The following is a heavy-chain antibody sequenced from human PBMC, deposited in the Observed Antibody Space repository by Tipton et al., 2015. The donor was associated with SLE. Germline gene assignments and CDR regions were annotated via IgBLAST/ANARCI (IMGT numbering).Heavy chain of an antibody. CDR2: MRHSGIT. V-gene: IGHV4-59*01. J-gene: IGHJ4*02. D-gene: IGHD2-15*01. CDR1: GGSITNYY. CDR3: ARASYSYSYYFDY. Sequence: TLSLTCTVSGGSITNYYWGWIRQAPGRGLEWVGCMRHSGITNYNPSLKSRVTMSVDTSKNQLSLNLNSVTAADAAVYYCARASYSYSYYFDYWGQGALVTVSS.